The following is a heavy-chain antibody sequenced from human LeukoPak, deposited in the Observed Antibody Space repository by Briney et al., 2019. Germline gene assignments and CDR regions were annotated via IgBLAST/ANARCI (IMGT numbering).Heavy chain of an antibody. D-gene: IGHD1-7*01. Sequence: PSETLSLTCTVSGGSISSYYWSWLRQPAGKGLEWIGRIYTSGSTNYNPSLKSRVTMSVDTSKNQFSLKLSSVTPADTAVYYCARGMELRGTDAFDIWGQGTMVTVSS. J-gene: IGHJ3*02. CDR3: ARGMELRGTDAFDI. CDR1: GGSISSYY. V-gene: IGHV4-4*07. CDR2: IYTSGST.